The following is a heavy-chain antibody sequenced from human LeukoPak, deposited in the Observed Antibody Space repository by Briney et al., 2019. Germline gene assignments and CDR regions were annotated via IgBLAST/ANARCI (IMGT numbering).Heavy chain of an antibody. CDR2: MNPNNGDT. D-gene: IGHD3-16*01. CDR1: GYTFTSYD. Sequence: ASVKVSCKASGYTFTSYDINWVRLAPGQGLEWMGWMNPNNGDTDYAQNFQGRVTMTRDTSMSTAYMELSSLRSEDTAVYYCARGLRREGYVLGGYRDVGAKGTRVPIP. J-gene: IGHJ6*03. CDR3: ARGLRREGYVLGGYRDV. V-gene: IGHV1-8*01.